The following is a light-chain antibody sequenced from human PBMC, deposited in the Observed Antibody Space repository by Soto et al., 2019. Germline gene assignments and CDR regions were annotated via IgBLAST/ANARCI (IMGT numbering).Light chain of an antibody. Sequence: DIQMTQSPSTLSASVGDRVTITCRASQSISSWLAWYQQKPGKAPKLLIYKASSLESGVPSRFSGSGSGTEFTLTISSLQPDHFATYYCQQYKSYSVWTFGQGTKVEIK. CDR3: QQYKSYSVWT. J-gene: IGKJ1*01. V-gene: IGKV1-5*03. CDR1: QSISSW. CDR2: KAS.